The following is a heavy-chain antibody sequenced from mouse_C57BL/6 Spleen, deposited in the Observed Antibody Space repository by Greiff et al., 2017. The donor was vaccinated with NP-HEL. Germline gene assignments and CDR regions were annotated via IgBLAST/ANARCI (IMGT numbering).Heavy chain of an antibody. CDR1: GFTFSSYA. V-gene: IGHV5-4*03. D-gene: IGHD3-3*01. CDR2: ISDGGSYT. CDR3: ARGGTRYAMDY. Sequence: EVMLVESGGGLVKPGGSLKLSCAASGFTFSSYAMSWVRQTPEKRLEWVATISDGGSYTYYPDNVKGRFTISRDNAKNNLYLQMSHLKSEDTAMYYCARGGTRYAMDYWGQGTSVTVSS. J-gene: IGHJ4*01.